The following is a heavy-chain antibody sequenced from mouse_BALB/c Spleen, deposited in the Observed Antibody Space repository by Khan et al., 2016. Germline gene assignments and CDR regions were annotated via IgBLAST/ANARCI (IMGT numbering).Heavy chain of an antibody. CDR2: INPTTGYT. Sequence: VQLQESGAELAKPGASVKMSCKASGYTFTDYWMHWVKQRPGQGLEWIGYINPTTGYTEYNQKLKDKATLTADKSSSTAYMQLSSLTSEDSAVYYCARWSYYYGSSYGWFAYWGQGTLVTVSA. CDR1: GYTFTDYW. J-gene: IGHJ3*01. V-gene: IGHV1-7*01. D-gene: IGHD1-1*01. CDR3: ARWSYYYGSSYGWFAY.